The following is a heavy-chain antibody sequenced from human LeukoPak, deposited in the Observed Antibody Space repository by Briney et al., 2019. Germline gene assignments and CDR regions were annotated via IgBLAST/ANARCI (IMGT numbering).Heavy chain of an antibody. J-gene: IGHJ6*03. D-gene: IGHD3-3*01. V-gene: IGHV1-18*01. CDR2: ISAYNGNT. CDR1: GYTFTSYG. CDR3: AADDSWSGYPRHYYMDV. Sequence: ASVKVSCKASGYTFTSYGISWVRQAPGQGLEWMGWISAYNGNTNYAQKLQGRVTMTTDTSTSTAYMELRSLRSDDTAVYYCAADDSWSGYPRHYYMDVWGKGTTVTVSS.